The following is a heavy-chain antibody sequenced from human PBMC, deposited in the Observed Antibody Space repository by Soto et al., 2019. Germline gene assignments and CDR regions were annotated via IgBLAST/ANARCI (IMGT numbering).Heavy chain of an antibody. Sequence: GGSLRLSCSASGFTLSNYAMHWVRQAPGKGLEWVAVISYDGSNKYYADSVKGRFTISRDNSKNTLYLQMNSLRAEDTAVYYSARDVGGSYWAYYYYGMDVWGQGTTVTVSS. J-gene: IGHJ6*02. V-gene: IGHV3-30-3*01. CDR3: ARDVGGSYWAYYYYGMDV. D-gene: IGHD1-26*01. CDR2: ISYDGSNK. CDR1: GFTLSNYA.